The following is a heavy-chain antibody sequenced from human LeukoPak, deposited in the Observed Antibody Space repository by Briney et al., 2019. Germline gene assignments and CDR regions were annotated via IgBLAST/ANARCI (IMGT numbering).Heavy chain of an antibody. CDR1: GFTFSYYW. J-gene: IGHJ5*02. Sequence: GGSLRLSCATSGFTFSYYWMNWVRQAPGQGLVWVSSISGDGRISYADSVKSRFTISRDNARNTLDLQMNNLRVEDTAIYYCAKVGVVLGKWLDPWGQGTVVVVSS. CDR2: ISGDGRI. CDR3: AKVGVVLGKWLDP. D-gene: IGHD3-10*01. V-gene: IGHV3-74*01.